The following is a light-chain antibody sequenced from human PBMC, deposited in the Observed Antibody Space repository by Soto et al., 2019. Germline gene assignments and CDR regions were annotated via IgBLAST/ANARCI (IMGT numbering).Light chain of an antibody. CDR1: QSVSSSY. CDR2: GAS. Sequence: EIVLTQSPGTLSLSPGERATLSCRASQSVSSSYLAWYQQKPGQAPRLLIYGASSRATGIPDRCSGSGSGTDFILSISRLEPEDFAVYYCQQYGSSSWTFGQGTKVEIK. V-gene: IGKV3-20*01. J-gene: IGKJ1*01. CDR3: QQYGSSSWT.